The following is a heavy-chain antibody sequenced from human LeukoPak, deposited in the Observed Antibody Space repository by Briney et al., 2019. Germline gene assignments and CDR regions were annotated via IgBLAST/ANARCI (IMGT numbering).Heavy chain of an antibody. CDR1: GFTFSSYS. V-gene: IGHV3-21*01. Sequence: GGSLRLSCAASGFTFSSYSMNWVRQAPGKGLEWVSSISSSSSYIYYADSVKGRFTISRDNAKNSLYLQMNSLRAEDTAVYYCARGVPYDSWSGPHYSDYWGQGTLVTVSS. D-gene: IGHD3-3*01. CDR2: ISSSSSYI. CDR3: ARGVPYDSWSGPHYSDY. J-gene: IGHJ4*02.